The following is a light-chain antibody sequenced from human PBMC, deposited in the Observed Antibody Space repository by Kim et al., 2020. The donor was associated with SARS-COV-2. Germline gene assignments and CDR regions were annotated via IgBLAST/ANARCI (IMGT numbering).Light chain of an antibody. CDR2: GAS. V-gene: IGKV4-1*01. CDR3: QQYSITPRS. CDR1: QSVLCSADNRNY. J-gene: IGKJ1*01. Sequence: ATINCKSSQSVLCSADNRNYLGWYQQKPGRPPKLLICGASTRESGVPARFSGRGSGKDFPLTISSLQAEDVGVYYWQQYSITPRSFGQGTKVDIK.